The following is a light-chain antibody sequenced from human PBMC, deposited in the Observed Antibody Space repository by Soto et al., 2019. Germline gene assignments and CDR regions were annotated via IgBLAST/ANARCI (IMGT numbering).Light chain of an antibody. CDR3: QSSDSSLSGVV. V-gene: IGLV1-40*01. CDR2: GNN. J-gene: IGLJ2*01. CDR1: SSNIGAGFD. Sequence: QPVLTQPPSVSGAPGQRVTISCTGSSSNIGAGFDVHWYQQLPGTAPKLLIYGNNNRPSGVPDRFSGSKSGTSASLAITGLQAEDEADYYCQSSDSSLSGVVFGGGTQLTVL.